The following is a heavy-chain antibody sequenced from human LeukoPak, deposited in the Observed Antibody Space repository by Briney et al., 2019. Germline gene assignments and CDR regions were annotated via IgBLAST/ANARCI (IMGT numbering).Heavy chain of an antibody. J-gene: IGHJ4*02. Sequence: PSETLSLTCAVYGGSFSGYYWSWIRQPPGKGLEWIGEINHSGSTNYNPSLKSRVTISVDTSKNQFSLKLSSVTAADTAVYYCARWAYYYDSSGSLDYWGQGTLVTVSS. D-gene: IGHD3-22*01. CDR3: ARWAYYYDSSGSLDY. CDR2: INHSGST. CDR1: GGSFSGYY. V-gene: IGHV4-34*01.